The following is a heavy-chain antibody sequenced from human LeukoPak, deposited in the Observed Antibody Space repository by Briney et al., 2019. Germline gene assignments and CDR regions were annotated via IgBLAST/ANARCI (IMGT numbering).Heavy chain of an antibody. CDR3: ARLVAVTGSVDYFDS. Sequence: SETLSLTCVVSGGSISGSHWSWIRQPPGKGLEWIGYIYYKGTTNYNPSLESRVTISLDTSKNQLSLKLISVTAADTAVYYCARLVAVTGSVDYFDSWGQGSVVTVSS. J-gene: IGHJ4*02. CDR2: IYYKGTT. V-gene: IGHV4-59*08. D-gene: IGHD2-21*02. CDR1: GGSISGSH.